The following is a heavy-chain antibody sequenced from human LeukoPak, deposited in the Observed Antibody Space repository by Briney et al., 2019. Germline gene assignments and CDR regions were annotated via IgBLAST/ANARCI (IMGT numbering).Heavy chain of an antibody. CDR2: ISYDGSNK. Sequence: GGSLRLSCAASGFTFSSYGMHWVRQAPGKGLEWVAVISYDGSNKYYADSVKGRFTISRDNSKNTLYLQMNSLRAEDTAVYYCAEAGTMLAFDIWGQGTMVTVSS. V-gene: IGHV3-30*18. CDR3: AEAGTMLAFDI. J-gene: IGHJ3*02. D-gene: IGHD3-10*02. CDR1: GFTFSSYG.